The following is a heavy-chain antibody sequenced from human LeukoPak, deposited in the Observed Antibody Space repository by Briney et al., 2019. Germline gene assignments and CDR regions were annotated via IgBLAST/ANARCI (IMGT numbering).Heavy chain of an antibody. V-gene: IGHV1-18*01. CDR1: GYTFTSYG. J-gene: IGHJ4*02. D-gene: IGHD3-10*01. CDR2: SSAYNGNT. Sequence: ASVKVSCKGSGYTFTSYGISWVRQAPGQGLEWMGWSSAYNGNTNYAQNLQGRVTMTTDTSTSTAYMELRSLRPDDTAVYYCARDRVLWFGELLSPLDYWGQGTLVTVSS. CDR3: ARDRVLWFGELLSPLDY.